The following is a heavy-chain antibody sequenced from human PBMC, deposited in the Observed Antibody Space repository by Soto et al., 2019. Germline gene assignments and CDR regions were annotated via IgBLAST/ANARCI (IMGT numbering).Heavy chain of an antibody. Sequence: QVQLVQSGAEVKKPGSSVKVSCKASGGTFSSYAISWVRQAPGQGLEWMGGIIPIFGTANYAQKFQGRVTITADECPSKAYHEQRSLRSEDTAVYYCARETIFGVVIRVYYGMDVGGQGTTVTVSS. CDR3: ARETIFGVVIRVYYGMDV. V-gene: IGHV1-69*12. J-gene: IGHJ6*02. CDR2: IIPIFGTA. CDR1: GGTFSSYA. D-gene: IGHD3-3*01.